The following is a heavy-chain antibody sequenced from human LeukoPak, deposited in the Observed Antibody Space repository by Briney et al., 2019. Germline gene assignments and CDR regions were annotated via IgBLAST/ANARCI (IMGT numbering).Heavy chain of an antibody. CDR2: VSGSGGST. V-gene: IGHV3-23*01. J-gene: IGHJ4*02. D-gene: IGHD3-10*01. CDR3: AKARGRITMVRGVFDY. Sequence: PGGSLRLSCAASGFTFSSYAMSWVRPAPGKGLEWVSAVSGSGGSTYYADSVKGRFTISRDNSKNTLYLQMNSLRAEDTAVYYCAKARGRITMVRGVFDYWGQGTLVTVSS. CDR1: GFTFSSYA.